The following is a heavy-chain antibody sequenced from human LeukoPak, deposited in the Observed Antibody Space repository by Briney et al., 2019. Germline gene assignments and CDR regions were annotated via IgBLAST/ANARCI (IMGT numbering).Heavy chain of an antibody. CDR3: ARAPGIRGGSGGYLYYFDY. CDR1: GGSISSYY. D-gene: IGHD3-10*01. CDR2: IYYSGST. J-gene: IGHJ4*02. Sequence: SETLSLTCTVSGGSISSYYWSWIRQPPGKGLEWIGYIYYSGSTNYNPSLKSRVTISVDTSKNQFSLKLSPVTAADTAVYYCARAPGIRGGSGGYLYYFDYWGQGTLVTVSS. V-gene: IGHV4-59*01.